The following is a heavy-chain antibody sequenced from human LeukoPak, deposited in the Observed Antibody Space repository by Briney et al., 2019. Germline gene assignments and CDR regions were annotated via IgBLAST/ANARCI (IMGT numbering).Heavy chain of an antibody. CDR3: ARDGIQLWLEDY. D-gene: IGHD5-18*01. J-gene: IGHJ4*02. Sequence: GGSLRLSCAASGFTFSSYAMSWVRQAPGKGLEWVSAISGSGGSTYYADSVKGRFTISRDNSKNTLYLQMNSLRAEDTAVYYCARDGIQLWLEDYWGQGTLVTVSS. CDR2: ISGSGGST. CDR1: GFTFSSYA. V-gene: IGHV3-23*01.